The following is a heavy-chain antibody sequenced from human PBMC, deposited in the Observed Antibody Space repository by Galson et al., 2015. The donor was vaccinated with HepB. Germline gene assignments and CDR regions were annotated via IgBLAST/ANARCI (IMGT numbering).Heavy chain of an antibody. V-gene: IGHV3-30*04. J-gene: IGHJ4*02. CDR2: ISSDGSNK. D-gene: IGHD5-24*01. CDR1: GFTFSTYA. CDR3: ARVFAETWLQLGLDS. Sequence: SLRLSCAASGFTFSTYALHWVRQAPGKGLEWVAVISSDGSNKNYADSVKGRFTISRDNSKSTLYLQMNSLGVEDTAVYYCARVFAETWLQLGLDSWGQGTLVTVSS.